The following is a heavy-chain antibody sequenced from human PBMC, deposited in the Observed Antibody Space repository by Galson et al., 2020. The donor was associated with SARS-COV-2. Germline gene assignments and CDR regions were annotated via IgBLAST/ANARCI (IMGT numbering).Heavy chain of an antibody. J-gene: IGHJ5*02. D-gene: IGHD2-2*01. V-gene: IGHV4-34*01. CDR2: INHSGST. CDR1: GGPSSGYY. Sequence: SETLSLTCAAYGGPSSGYYWSWIRQPPGKGLEWIGEINHSGSTNYNQSLKSRVTISVDTSKNQFSLKLSSVTAADTAVYYCARGGRRHIVVVPAAMRGRWFDPWGQGTLVTVSS. CDR3: ARGGRRHIVVVPAAMRGRWFDP.